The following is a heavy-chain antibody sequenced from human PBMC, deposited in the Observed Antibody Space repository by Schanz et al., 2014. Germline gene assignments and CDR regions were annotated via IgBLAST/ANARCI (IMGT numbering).Heavy chain of an antibody. D-gene: IGHD3-9*01. CDR3: AKQIDYDILTVTRN. V-gene: IGHV3-30-3*01. J-gene: IGHJ4*02. Sequence: QVQLVESGGGVVQPGRSLRLSCAASGFTFSSYAMHWVRQAPGKGLEWVAVISYDGRNKYYADSVKGRFTISRDNSKNTLYLQMNSLRAEDTAVYYCAKQIDYDILTVTRNWGQGTLVTVSS. CDR2: ISYDGRNK. CDR1: GFTFSSYA.